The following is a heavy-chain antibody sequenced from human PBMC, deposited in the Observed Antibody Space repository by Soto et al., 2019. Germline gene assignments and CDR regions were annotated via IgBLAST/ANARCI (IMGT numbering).Heavy chain of an antibody. CDR1: GGTFSSYA. CDR2: INVGNGNT. Sequence: ASVKVSCKASGGTFSSYAINWVRQAPGQRLEWMGWINVGNGNTAYSQKFQGRVTITRDTTASTAYMELSSLTSEDTAVYYCARQDAFDVWGQGTMVTVSS. J-gene: IGHJ3*01. V-gene: IGHV1-3*01. CDR3: ARQDAFDV.